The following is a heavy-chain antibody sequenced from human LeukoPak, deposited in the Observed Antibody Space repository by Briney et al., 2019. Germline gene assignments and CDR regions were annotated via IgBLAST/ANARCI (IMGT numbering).Heavy chain of an antibody. D-gene: IGHD5-18*01. Sequence: PGGSLRLSCAASGFTFSNYWMHWVRQVPGKGLVWVSRINSDESTTTYADSAKGRFTISRDNAKNTLYLQMNSLRAEDTAVYYCARDPGTAMGRALDYWGQGTLVTVSS. J-gene: IGHJ4*02. V-gene: IGHV3-74*01. CDR3: ARDPGTAMGRALDY. CDR1: GFTFSNYW. CDR2: INSDESTT.